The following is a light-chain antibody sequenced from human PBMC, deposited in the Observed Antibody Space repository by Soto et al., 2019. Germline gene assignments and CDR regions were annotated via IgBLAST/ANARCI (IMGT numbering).Light chain of an antibody. CDR3: QQSRSFPHT. Sequence: DIQMTQSPSSLSASVGDRVTITCRASQSVGNYLNWYQQKPGKAPKLLIYAASSLLSGVPSRFSGSASGTAFTLTISSLQPEDCATYYCQQSRSFPHTFGQGTNLEIK. CDR2: AAS. V-gene: IGKV1-39*01. CDR1: QSVGNY. J-gene: IGKJ2*01.